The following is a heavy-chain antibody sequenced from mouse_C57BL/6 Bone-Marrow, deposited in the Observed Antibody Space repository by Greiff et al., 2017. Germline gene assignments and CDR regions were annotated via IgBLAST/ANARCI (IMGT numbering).Heavy chain of an antibody. CDR3: ASAHY. CDR1: GFTFSSYA. V-gene: IGHV5-4*03. CDR2: ISDGGSYT. Sequence: EVKLVESGGGLVKPGGSLKLSCAASGFTFSSYAMSWVRQTPEKRLEWVATISDGGSYTYYPDNVKGRFTISRNNAKNNLYLQMSHLKSEDTAMYYCASAHYWGQGTTLTVSS. J-gene: IGHJ2*01.